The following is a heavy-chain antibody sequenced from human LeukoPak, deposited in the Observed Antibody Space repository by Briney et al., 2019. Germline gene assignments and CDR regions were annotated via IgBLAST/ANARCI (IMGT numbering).Heavy chain of an antibody. V-gene: IGHV4-59*01. Sequence: SETLSLTCSVSGGSISSYYWSWIRQPPGRGLEWIGYIYYSGRTSYNPSLKSRVTISVDTSKNQFSLRLSSVTAADTAVYYCARADYYDSSGSFDYWGQGTLVTVSS. CDR2: IYYSGRT. CDR1: GGSISSYY. CDR3: ARADYYDSSGSFDY. D-gene: IGHD3-22*01. J-gene: IGHJ4*02.